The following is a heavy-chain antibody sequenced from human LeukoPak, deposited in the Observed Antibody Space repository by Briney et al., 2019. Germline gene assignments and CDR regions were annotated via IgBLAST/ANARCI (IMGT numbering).Heavy chain of an antibody. D-gene: IGHD1-7*01. CDR2: IKEGGSKE. V-gene: IGHV3-7*01. CDR3: ARWNWFPDY. Sequence: GGSLRLSCAASGFTFSSYLMTWVRQAPGEGLEWVANIKEGGSKEYYVDSVKGRFTISRDNAKTSLYLQMNSLRADDTAVYYCARWNWFPDYWGQGTLVTVSS. J-gene: IGHJ4*02. CDR1: GFTFSSYL.